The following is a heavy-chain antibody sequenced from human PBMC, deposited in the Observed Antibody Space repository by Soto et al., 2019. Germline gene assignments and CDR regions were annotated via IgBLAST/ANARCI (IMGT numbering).Heavy chain of an antibody. CDR3: ARDEPSTVLFRY. CDR2: IYYSGST. V-gene: IGHV4-30-4*01. Sequence: TLSLTCTVSGDSISSYYWSWIRQPPGKGLEWIGYIYYSGSTYYNPSLKSRVTISVDTSKNQFSLKLSSVTAADTAVYYCARDEPSTVLFRYWGQGTLVTVSS. CDR1: GDSISSYY. D-gene: IGHD1-1*01. J-gene: IGHJ4*02.